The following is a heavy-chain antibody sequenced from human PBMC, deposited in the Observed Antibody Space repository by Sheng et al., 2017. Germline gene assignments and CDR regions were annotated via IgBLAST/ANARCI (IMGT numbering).Heavy chain of an antibody. V-gene: IGHV3-74*01. CDR3: ARVPYSTIPYFDY. CDR1: GFTFSSYW. J-gene: IGHJ4*02. D-gene: IGHD6-13*01. CDR2: IDNDGSST. Sequence: EVHLVESRGGLVQPGGSVRLSCVVSGFTFSSYWMHWVRQAPGKGLVWVSRIDNDGSSTSYADFVKGRFTISRDNAKNTLYLQMNSLRGEDTAVYYCARVPYSTIPYFDYWGQGTLVT.